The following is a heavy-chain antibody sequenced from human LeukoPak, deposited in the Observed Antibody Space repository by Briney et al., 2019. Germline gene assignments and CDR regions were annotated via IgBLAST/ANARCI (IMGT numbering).Heavy chain of an antibody. CDR1: GFTFGTYG. Sequence: GGSLRLSCEASGFTFGTYGMTWVRQAPGKGLEWVSGITGSSTWTYYADSVRGRFTVSRDNSKNTLHLQMNNLTADDTAIYYCARELVSLGTGYFDLWGRGTLVTVSS. V-gene: IGHV3-23*01. D-gene: IGHD7-27*01. CDR2: ITGSSTWT. CDR3: ARELVSLGTGYFDL. J-gene: IGHJ2*01.